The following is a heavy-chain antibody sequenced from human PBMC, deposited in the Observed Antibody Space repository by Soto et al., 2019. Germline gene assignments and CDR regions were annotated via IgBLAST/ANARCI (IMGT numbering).Heavy chain of an antibody. V-gene: IGHV4-39*01. J-gene: IGHJ4*02. D-gene: IGHD3-22*01. Sequence: ASETLSLTCTVSGGSISSSSYYWGWIRQPPGKGLEWIGSIYYSGSTYYNPSLKSRVTISVDTSKNQFSLKLSSVTAADTAVYYCARPKPFYYDSSGYYSYYFDYWGQGTLVTVSS. CDR1: GGSISSSSYY. CDR3: ARPKPFYYDSSGYYSYYFDY. CDR2: IYYSGST.